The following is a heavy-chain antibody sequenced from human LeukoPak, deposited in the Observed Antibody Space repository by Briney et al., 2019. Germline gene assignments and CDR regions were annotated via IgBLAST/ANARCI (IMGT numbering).Heavy chain of an antibody. J-gene: IGHJ4*02. V-gene: IGHV4-4*07. Sequence: SETLSLTCTVSGGSISSYYWSWIRQLAGKGLEWIGRIYTSGSTSTNPSLKSRVTMSVDTSKNQFSLKLSSVTAAVTAVYYCARDWPFEGSGSLFDYWGRGTLVTVSS. CDR2: IYTSGST. CDR1: GGSISSYY. CDR3: ARDWPFEGSGSLFDY. D-gene: IGHD3-3*01.